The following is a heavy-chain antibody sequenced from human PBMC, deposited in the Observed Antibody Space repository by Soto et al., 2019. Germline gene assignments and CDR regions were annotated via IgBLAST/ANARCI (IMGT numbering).Heavy chain of an antibody. Sequence: EVQLVESGGGLVQPGGSLRLSCAASGFSLSDYWMHWVRQAPGEGLVWLSRITRDGSSTNYADSVKGRFTISRDNAKNTLYLQVNSLRGEDXAVYYCARGANGYYYFDYWGQGTLVTVSS. CDR1: GFSLSDYW. J-gene: IGHJ4*02. V-gene: IGHV3-74*01. CDR2: ITRDGSST. D-gene: IGHD5-18*01. CDR3: ARGANGYYYFDY.